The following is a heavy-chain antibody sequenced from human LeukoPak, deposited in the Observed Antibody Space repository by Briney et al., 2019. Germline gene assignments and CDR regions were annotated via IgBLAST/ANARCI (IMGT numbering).Heavy chain of an antibody. D-gene: IGHD3-3*01. J-gene: IGHJ6*02. CDR2: INPNSGGT. CDR1: GYTFTGYY. V-gene: IGHV1-2*02. Sequence: GASVKVSCKASGYTFTGYYMHWVRQAPGQGLEWMGWINPNSGGTNYAQKFQGRVTMTRDTSISTAYMELSRLRSDDAAVYYCARLYDFWSSTDGDYYYGMDVWGQGTTVTVSS. CDR3: ARLYDFWSSTDGDYYYGMDV.